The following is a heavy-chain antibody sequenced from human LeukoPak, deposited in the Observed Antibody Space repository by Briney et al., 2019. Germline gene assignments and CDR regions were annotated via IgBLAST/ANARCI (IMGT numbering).Heavy chain of an antibody. J-gene: IGHJ4*02. V-gene: IGHV3-21*01. D-gene: IGHD2-2*01. CDR1: GFPLRGYR. CDR3: ARVGYCSSSTCRNYFDY. Sequence: GGSLRLSCAASGFPLRGYRMNWVRQAPGKGLEWVSSISSTTNYIYYADSVKGRFTISRDNARNSLYLQMNSLRAEDTAVYYCARVGYCSSSTCRNYFDYWGQGTLVTVSS. CDR2: ISSTTNYI.